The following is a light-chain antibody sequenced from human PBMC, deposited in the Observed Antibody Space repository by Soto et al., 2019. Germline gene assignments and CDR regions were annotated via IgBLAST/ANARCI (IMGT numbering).Light chain of an antibody. CDR1: SSDVGGYDS. V-gene: IGLV2-14*01. CDR3: SSYTSSSTYV. J-gene: IGLJ1*01. Sequence: QSALTQPASVSGSPGQSITISCTGTSSDVGGYDSVSWYQQHPGKVPRLMIFDVSNRPSGVSNRFTGSKSGNTASLTISGLQAEDEADYYCSSYTSSSTYVFGTGTKLTVL. CDR2: DVS.